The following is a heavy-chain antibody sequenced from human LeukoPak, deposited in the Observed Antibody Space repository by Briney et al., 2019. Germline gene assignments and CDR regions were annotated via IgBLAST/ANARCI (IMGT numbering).Heavy chain of an antibody. V-gene: IGHV1-2*02. Sequence: ASVKVSCKASGYTFTGYYMHWVRQAPGQGLEWMGWINSNSGGTNYAQKFQGRVTMTRATTISTAYMDLSRLRSDDTAVYYCVRGTTDAYFDYWGQGTLVTVSS. D-gene: IGHD2/OR15-2a*01. CDR1: GYTFTGYY. CDR2: INSNSGGT. CDR3: VRGTTDAYFDY. J-gene: IGHJ4*02.